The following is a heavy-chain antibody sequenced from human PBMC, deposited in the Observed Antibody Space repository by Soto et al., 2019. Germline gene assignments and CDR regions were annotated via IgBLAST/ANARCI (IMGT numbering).Heavy chain of an antibody. V-gene: IGHV4-34*01. CDR1: GGSFSGYY. CDR2: INHSGST. CDR3: ARKRVFRGVTYGMDV. J-gene: IGHJ6*02. Sequence: SETLSLTCAVYGGSFSGYYWSWIRQPPGKGLEWIGEINHSGSTNYNPSLKSRVTISVDTSKNQFSLKLSSVTAADTAVYYCARKRVFRGVTYGMDVWGQGTTVTVSS. D-gene: IGHD3-10*01.